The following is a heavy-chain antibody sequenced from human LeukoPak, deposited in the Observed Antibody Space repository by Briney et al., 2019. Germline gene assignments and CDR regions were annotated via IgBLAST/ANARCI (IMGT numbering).Heavy chain of an antibody. CDR3: ARGLSGGIAVAGLEDWFDP. D-gene: IGHD6-13*01. CDR2: ISSSSSYI. Sequence: GGSLRLSCAASGFTFSSYSMNWVRQAPGKGLEWVSSISSSSSYIYYADSVKGRFTISRDNAKNSLYLQMNSLRAEDTAVYYCARGLSGGIAVAGLEDWFDPWGQGTLVTVSS. J-gene: IGHJ5*02. CDR1: GFTFSSYS. V-gene: IGHV3-21*01.